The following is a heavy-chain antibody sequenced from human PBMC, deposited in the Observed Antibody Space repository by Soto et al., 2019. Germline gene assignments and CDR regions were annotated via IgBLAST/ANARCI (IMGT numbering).Heavy chain of an antibody. CDR1: GFTFSTRW. Sequence: WGSLTLSCAASGFTFSTRWMHWVRQAPGKGMVWVSRINTDGSNTTYADSVKGRFTISRDNAKNTVYLQMNSLVTEDTAVHYCTRADXGYRSSRGVDPXGXG. V-gene: IGHV3-74*03. CDR3: TRADXGYRSSRGVDP. CDR2: INTDGSNT. J-gene: IGHJ5*02. D-gene: IGHD6-13*01.